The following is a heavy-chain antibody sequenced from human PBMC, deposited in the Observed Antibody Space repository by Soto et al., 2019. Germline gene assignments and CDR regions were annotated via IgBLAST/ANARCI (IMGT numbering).Heavy chain of an antibody. J-gene: IGHJ5*02. Sequence: QVQLVQSGAEVKKPGASVKVSCKASGYTFTSYDINWVRQATGQGPEWMGWMNPNSGNTGYAQKFQGRVTMTRNTSISTADMELSSLRSEDTAVYYCARGRHSSGSYNWFDPWGQGTLVTVSS. CDR2: MNPNSGNT. CDR1: GYTFTSYD. V-gene: IGHV1-8*01. D-gene: IGHD3-22*01. CDR3: ARGRHSSGSYNWFDP.